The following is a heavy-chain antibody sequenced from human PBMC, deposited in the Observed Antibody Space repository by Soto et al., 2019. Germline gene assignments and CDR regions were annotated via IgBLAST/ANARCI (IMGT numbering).Heavy chain of an antibody. Sequence: SVEVPCKASGYTFTSYAMRWVRQAPGQGLEWMGWINPNSGGTNYAQKFQGRVTMTRDTSISTAYMELSRLRSDDTAVYYCASLLHYFDYWGQGTLVTVS. V-gene: IGHV1-2*02. CDR3: ASLLHYFDY. CDR1: GYTFTSYA. J-gene: IGHJ4*02. CDR2: INPNSGGT. D-gene: IGHD1-26*01.